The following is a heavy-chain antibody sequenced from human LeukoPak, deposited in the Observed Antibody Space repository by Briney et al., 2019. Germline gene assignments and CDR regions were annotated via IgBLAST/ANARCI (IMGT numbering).Heavy chain of an antibody. CDR3: ATAEVLPAMIVVAPNY. CDR2: FDPEDGET. CDR1: GYTLTELS. D-gene: IGHD3-22*01. Sequence: ASVKVSCKVSGYTLTELSMHWVRQAPGKGLEWMGGFDPEDGETIYAQKFQGRVTMTEDTSTDTAYMELSSLRSEDTAVYYCATAEVLPAMIVVAPNYWGQGTLVTASS. J-gene: IGHJ4*02. V-gene: IGHV1-24*01.